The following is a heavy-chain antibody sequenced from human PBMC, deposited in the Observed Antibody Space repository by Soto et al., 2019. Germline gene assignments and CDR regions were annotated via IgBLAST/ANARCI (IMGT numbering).Heavy chain of an antibody. CDR2: TFYRSQWYN. V-gene: IGHV6-1*01. Sequence: SRTLSLTCVISGDSVSSNSAAWNWIRQSPSRGLEWLGRTFYRSQWYNDYAMSMESRITVTPDTSKNQFSLHLNSVTPEDTAVYFCARERDTTTPLSFDFWGQGTLVTVSS. CDR1: GDSVSSNSAA. D-gene: IGHD1-1*01. J-gene: IGHJ4*02. CDR3: ARERDTTTPLSFDF.